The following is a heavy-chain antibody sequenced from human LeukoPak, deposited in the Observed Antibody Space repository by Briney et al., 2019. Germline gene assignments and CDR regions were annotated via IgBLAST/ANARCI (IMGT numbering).Heavy chain of an antibody. V-gene: IGHV3-53*01. CDR2: IYSSGST. CDR1: GFIVSSNY. J-gene: IGHJ4*02. CDR3: ARGLESCSSGSCSKD. D-gene: IGHD2-15*01. Sequence: GGSLRLSCAASGFIVSSNYMSWVRQAPGKGLEWVSLIYSSGSTYYTASVKGRFTISRDHSKNTLYLQMNSLRAEDAALYYCARGLESCSSGSCSKDWGQGTLVTVSS.